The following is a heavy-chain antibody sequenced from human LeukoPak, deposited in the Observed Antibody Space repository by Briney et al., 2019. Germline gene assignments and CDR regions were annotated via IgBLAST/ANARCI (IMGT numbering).Heavy chain of an antibody. Sequence: SVKVSCKASGGTFSSYAISWVRQAPGQGLEWMGGIIPIFGTANYAQKFQGRVTITTDESTSTAYMELSSLRAEDTAVYYCARADYSTSSRLDPWGPGTLVTVSS. CDR2: IIPIFGTA. D-gene: IGHD6-6*01. CDR3: ARADYSTSSRLDP. CDR1: GGTFSSYA. V-gene: IGHV1-69*05. J-gene: IGHJ5*02.